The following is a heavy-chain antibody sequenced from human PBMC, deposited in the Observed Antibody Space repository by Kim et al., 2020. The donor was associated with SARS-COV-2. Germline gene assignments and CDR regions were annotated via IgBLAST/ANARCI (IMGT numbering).Heavy chain of an antibody. D-gene: IGHD6-13*01. J-gene: IGHJ4*02. CDR3: ARHGTIYTSSCPLDY. V-gene: IGHV4-39*01. CDR2: IHHSGST. CDR1: GGSISSSNHY. Sequence: SETLSLTCTVSGGSISSSNHYWGWIRQPPGKGLEWMGNIHHSGSTYYNASLKSRVTISVDTSKNQFSLKLSSMTAADTAVYYCARHGTIYTSSCPLDYWGQGTLVTVSS.